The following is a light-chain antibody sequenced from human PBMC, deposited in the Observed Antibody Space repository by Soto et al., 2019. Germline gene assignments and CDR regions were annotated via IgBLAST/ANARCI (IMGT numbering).Light chain of an antibody. CDR2: QVS. CDR3: CSYAGTFIQV. V-gene: IGLV2-14*01. J-gene: IGLJ1*01. Sequence: HSALTQPASVSGSPGQSITISCTGTSSDVVGYNFVSWYQQHPGKAPKFIIYQVSHRPSGVSSRFSGSKSGNTASLTISGLRAEDEADYYCCSYAGTFIQVFGSGTKVT. CDR1: SSDVVGYNF.